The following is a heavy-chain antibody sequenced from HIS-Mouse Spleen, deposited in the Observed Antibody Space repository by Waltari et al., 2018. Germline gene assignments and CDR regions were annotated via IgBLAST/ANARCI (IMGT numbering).Heavy chain of an antibody. J-gene: IGHJ3*02. Sequence: EVQLVESGGGLVKPGGSLRLSCAASGLPFSNAWISWVRQAPGKGLEWVGRIKRKTDGGTTDYAAPVKGRLTISRDDSKNTLYLQMNSLKTEDTAVYYCTTDVCERGWMNAFDIWGQGTMVTVSS. D-gene: IGHD5-12*01. CDR3: TTDVCERGWMNAFDI. V-gene: IGHV3-15*01. CDR2: IKRKTDGGTT. CDR1: GLPFSNAW.